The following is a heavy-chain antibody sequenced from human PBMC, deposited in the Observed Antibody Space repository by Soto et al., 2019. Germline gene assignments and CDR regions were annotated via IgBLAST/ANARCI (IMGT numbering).Heavy chain of an antibody. V-gene: IGHV3-23*01. J-gene: IGHJ4*02. CDR3: AKLLAPYSYGRDY. Sequence: EVQLLESGGGLVQPGGSLRLSCAASGFTFSSYAMRWVRQAPGKGLEWVSAISGSGGSTYYADSVKGRFTISRDNSKNTLYLQMNSLRAEDTAVYYCAKLLAPYSYGRDYWGQGTLVTVSS. CDR2: ISGSGGST. CDR1: GFTFSSYA. D-gene: IGHD5-18*01.